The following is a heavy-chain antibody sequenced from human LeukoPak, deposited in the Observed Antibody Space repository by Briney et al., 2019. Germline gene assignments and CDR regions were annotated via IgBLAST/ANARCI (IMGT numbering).Heavy chain of an antibody. D-gene: IGHD2/OR15-2a*01. V-gene: IGHV4-31*03. Sequence: SETLSITCTVSGGSISSGGYYWSWIRQHPGKGLEWIGYIYYSGSTYYDPSLKSRVTISVDTPKNQFSLKLSSVTAADTAVYYCARGGLYARGFDPWGQGTLVTVSS. CDR1: GGSISSGGYY. CDR3: ARGGLYARGFDP. J-gene: IGHJ5*02. CDR2: IYYSGST.